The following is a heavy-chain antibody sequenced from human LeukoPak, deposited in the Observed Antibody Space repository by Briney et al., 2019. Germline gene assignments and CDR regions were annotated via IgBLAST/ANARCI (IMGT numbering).Heavy chain of an antibody. D-gene: IGHD3-22*01. J-gene: IGHJ4*02. CDR2: IRYGGNNE. V-gene: IGHV3-30*02. Sequence: GGSLRLSCAASGFTFGSYGMHWVRQAPGKGLEWVAFIRYGGNNEYYANSVKGRFTISRDNSKNTLYLQMNSLRAEDTAVYYCARDYYDSRGYLVPLGYWGQGALVTVSS. CDR1: GFTFGSYG. CDR3: ARDYYDSRGYLVPLGY.